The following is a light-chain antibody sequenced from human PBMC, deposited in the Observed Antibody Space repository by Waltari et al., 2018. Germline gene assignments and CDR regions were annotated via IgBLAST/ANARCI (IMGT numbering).Light chain of an antibody. CDR2: DAS. CDR1: QSVSSY. J-gene: IGKJ2*01. CDR3: QQRTNWPRNT. Sequence: EIVLTQSPATLSLSPGARATLSCRASQSVSSYLAWYQQKPGQTPRLLLYDASNRATVVPGRFSGSGAGTDFALTISSLEPEDFAVYFCQQRTNWPRNTFGQGTKLEIK. V-gene: IGKV3-11*01.